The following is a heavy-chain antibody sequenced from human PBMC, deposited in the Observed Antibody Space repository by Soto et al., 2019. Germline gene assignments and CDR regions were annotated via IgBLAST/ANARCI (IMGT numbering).Heavy chain of an antibody. V-gene: IGHV4-34*01. CDR2: INHSGST. Sequence: QVQLQQWGAGLLKPSETLSLTCAVYGGSFSGYYWSWIRQPPGKGLEWIGEINHSGSTNYNPPLKSRATISVDTSTNQLSLTLCSVTAADSAVYYCARKADSSGYYHEYFDYWGQGTLVTVSS. D-gene: IGHD3-22*01. J-gene: IGHJ4*02. CDR3: ARKADSSGYYHEYFDY. CDR1: GGSFSGYY.